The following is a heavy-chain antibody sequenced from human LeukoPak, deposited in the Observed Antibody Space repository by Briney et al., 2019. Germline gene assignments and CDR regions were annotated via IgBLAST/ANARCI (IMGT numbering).Heavy chain of an antibody. J-gene: IGHJ6*03. Sequence: GGSLRLSCAASGFTFSSYGMHWVRQAPGKGLEWVAFIRYDGSNKYYADSVKGRFTISRDNSKNTLYLQMSSLRAEDTAVYYCAKARYCSSTSCPTRSYYYYYMDVWGKGTTVTVSS. V-gene: IGHV3-30*02. CDR2: IRYDGSNK. CDR1: GFTFSSYG. CDR3: AKARYCSSTSCPTRSYYYYYMDV. D-gene: IGHD2-2*01.